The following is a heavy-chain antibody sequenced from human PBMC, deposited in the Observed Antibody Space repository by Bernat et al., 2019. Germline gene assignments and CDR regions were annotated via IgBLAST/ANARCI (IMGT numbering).Heavy chain of an antibody. V-gene: IGHV3-48*01. CDR1: GFNFNIYS. J-gene: IGHJ4*02. Sequence: EVQLVESGGNLLQPGGSLRLSCAASGFNFNIYSMNWVRQAPGKSLEWLAYITGSSNTIHYADSVKGRFTISRDNAKISLYLQMNSLRVEDTAVYYCTTSNGHLDHWGQGILVTVSS. CDR3: TTSNGHLDH. D-gene: IGHD2-8*01. CDR2: ITGSSNTI.